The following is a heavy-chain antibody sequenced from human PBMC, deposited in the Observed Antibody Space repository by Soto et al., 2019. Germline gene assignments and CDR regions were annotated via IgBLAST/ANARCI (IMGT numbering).Heavy chain of an antibody. J-gene: IGHJ4*02. V-gene: IGHV4-31*01. Sequence: QVQLQESGPGLVKPSQTLSLTCTVSGGSISSGGYYWSWIRQHPGKGLEWIGYIYYSGSTYYNPSLKSPVTRAVDTSKNHFSLKLSSVTAADTAVYYCARSPEATVTAFDYWGQGTLVTVSS. CDR1: GGSISSGGYY. D-gene: IGHD4-17*01. CDR2: IYYSGST. CDR3: ARSPEATVTAFDY.